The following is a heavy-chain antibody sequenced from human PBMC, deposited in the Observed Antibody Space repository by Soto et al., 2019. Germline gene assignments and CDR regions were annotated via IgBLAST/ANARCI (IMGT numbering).Heavy chain of an antibody. CDR2: INHSGST. V-gene: IGHV4-34*01. CDR3: AREWVDDIVVVPAAPNSSTYYYDGMDV. J-gene: IGHJ6*04. CDR1: GGSFSGYY. Sequence: SETLSLTCSVYGGSFSGYYWSWIRQPPGKGLEWIGEINHSGSTNYNPSLKSRVTISVDTSKNQFSLKLSSVTAADTAVYYCAREWVDDIVVVPAAPNSSTYYYDGMDVWGKGTTVT. D-gene: IGHD2-2*01.